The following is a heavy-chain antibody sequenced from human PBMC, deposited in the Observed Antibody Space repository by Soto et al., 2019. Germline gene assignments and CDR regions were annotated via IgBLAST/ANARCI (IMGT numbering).Heavy chain of an antibody. D-gene: IGHD3-3*01. Sequence: EVQLVESGGGLVKPGGSLRLSCAASGFTFSSYSMNWVRQAPGKGLEWVSSISSSSSYIYYADSVKGRFTISRDNAKNSLYLQMNSLRAEDTAVYYCASILEGITIFGVVPLDYYYYGMDVWGQGTTVTVSS. V-gene: IGHV3-21*01. CDR2: ISSSSSYI. CDR1: GFTFSSYS. CDR3: ASILEGITIFGVVPLDYYYYGMDV. J-gene: IGHJ6*02.